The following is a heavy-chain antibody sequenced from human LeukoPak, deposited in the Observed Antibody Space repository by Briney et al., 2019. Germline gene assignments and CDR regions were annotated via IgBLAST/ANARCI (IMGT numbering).Heavy chain of an antibody. Sequence: ASVKVSCKASGYTFTGYYIHWVRQAPGQGLEWMGWINPNSGGTNYAQKFQGRVTMTRDTSISTAYMELSRLRSDDTAVYYCARERVTIFGVVIRRRKNWFDPWGQGTLVTVSS. D-gene: IGHD3-3*01. CDR3: ARERVTIFGVVIRRRKNWFDP. CDR2: INPNSGGT. V-gene: IGHV1-2*02. J-gene: IGHJ5*02. CDR1: GYTFTGYY.